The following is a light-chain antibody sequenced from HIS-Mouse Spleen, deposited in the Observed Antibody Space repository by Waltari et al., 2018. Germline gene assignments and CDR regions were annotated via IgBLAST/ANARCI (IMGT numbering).Light chain of an antibody. CDR1: ALPKNY. Sequence: SSELTQPPSVSVSPGQTARNTSSGDALPKNYSSWYQQKSGQAPVLVIYADRKRPSGIPERFSGSSSGTMATLTISGAQVEDEADYYCYSTDSSGNHRVFGGGTKLTVL. V-gene: IGLV3-10*01. J-gene: IGLJ2*01. CDR2: ADR. CDR3: YSTDSSGNHRV.